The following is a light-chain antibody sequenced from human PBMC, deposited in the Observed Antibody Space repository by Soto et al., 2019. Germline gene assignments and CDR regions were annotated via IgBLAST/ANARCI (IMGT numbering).Light chain of an antibody. CDR3: CSYAGNSLWV. J-gene: IGLJ3*02. Sequence: QSVLTQPRSVSGSPGQSVTISCTGTSSDVGGYNYVSWYQQHPGKAPKLMIYDVSKWPSGVPDRFSGSKSGNTASLTISGLQAEDEPDYYFCSYAGNSLWVFGGGTQLTVL. CDR2: DVS. CDR1: SSDVGGYNY. V-gene: IGLV2-11*01.